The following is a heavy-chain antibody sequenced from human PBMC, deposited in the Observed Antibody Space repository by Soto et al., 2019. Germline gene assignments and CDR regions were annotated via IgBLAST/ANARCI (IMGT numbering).Heavy chain of an antibody. D-gene: IGHD6-13*01. CDR1: GFSFSSYW. V-gene: IGHV3-23*01. CDR3: AKYRSRGGDNRSWAHAYYYNGMDV. CDR2: ISGSGSRT. Sequence: GGCMRLSCAASGFSFSSYWIDWVRQDPGKGLEWVSGISGSGSRTYYADSVKGRFTVSRDNFRNTLDLQMSSLRGDDSAVYYCAKYRSRGGDNRSWAHAYYYNGMDVWGQGTTVTVSS. J-gene: IGHJ6*02.